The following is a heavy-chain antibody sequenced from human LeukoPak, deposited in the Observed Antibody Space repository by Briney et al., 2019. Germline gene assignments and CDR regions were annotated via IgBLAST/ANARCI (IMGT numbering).Heavy chain of an antibody. CDR3: ARASGSGYYANTLDFDY. V-gene: IGHV3-21*01. Sequence: GGSLRLSCAASGFTFTTYNMNWVRQAPGKALEWVSSISSNSKYIYYADSVKGRFTISRDNAKNSLYLQMNSLRVEDAAVYYCARASGSGYYANTLDFDYWGQGTLVTVSS. D-gene: IGHD3-22*01. J-gene: IGHJ4*02. CDR2: ISSNSKYI. CDR1: GFTFTTYN.